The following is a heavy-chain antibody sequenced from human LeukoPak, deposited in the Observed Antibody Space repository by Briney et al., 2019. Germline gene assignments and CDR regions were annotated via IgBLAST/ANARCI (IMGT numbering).Heavy chain of an antibody. D-gene: IGHD5/OR15-5a*01. CDR3: ASGVSFDI. CDR2: INHSGST. CDR1: GGSFSGYY. V-gene: IGHV4-34*01. Sequence: SVTLSLTCAVYGGSFSGYYWSWIRQPPGKGLEWIGEINHSGSTNYNPSLKSRVTISVDTSKNQFSLKLSSVTAADTAVYYCASGVSFDIWGQGTMVTVSS. J-gene: IGHJ3*02.